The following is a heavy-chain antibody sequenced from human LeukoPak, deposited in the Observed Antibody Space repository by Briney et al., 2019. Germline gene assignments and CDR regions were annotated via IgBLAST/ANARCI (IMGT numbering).Heavy chain of an antibody. J-gene: IGHJ3*02. D-gene: IGHD6-13*01. CDR1: GGSISSSSYY. CDR2: IYYSGST. Sequence: SETLSLTCTVSGGSISSSSYYWGWIRQPPGKGLEWIGSIYYSGSTYYNPSLKSRVTISVDTSKNQFSLKLSSVTAADTAVYYCAAIAAAGTVRPRAFDIWGQGTMVTVSS. V-gene: IGHV4-39*07. CDR3: AAIAAAGTVRPRAFDI.